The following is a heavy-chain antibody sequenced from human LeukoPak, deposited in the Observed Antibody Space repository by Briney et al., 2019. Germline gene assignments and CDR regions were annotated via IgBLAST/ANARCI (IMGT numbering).Heavy chain of an antibody. CDR1: DDSITNDDW. V-gene: IGHV4-4*02. Sequence: SETLSLTCDVSDDSITNDDWWNWVRQPPGKGLEWIGEIHHGGNTNYNPSLKSRTTISLDKSNNQLSLKLNSVTAADTAVYYCARGSSRGLGYWGQGTLVTVSS. D-gene: IGHD3-10*01. CDR3: ARGSSRGLGY. J-gene: IGHJ4*02. CDR2: IHHGGNT.